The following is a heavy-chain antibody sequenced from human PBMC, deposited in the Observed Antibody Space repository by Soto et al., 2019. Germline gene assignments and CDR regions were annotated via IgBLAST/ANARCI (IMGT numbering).Heavy chain of an antibody. V-gene: IGHV1-2*04. D-gene: IGHD1-7*01. CDR2: INPNSGGT. CDR1: GYTFTGYY. Sequence: GASVKVSCKASGYTFTGYYMHWVRQAPGQGLEWMGWINPNSGGTNYAQKFQGWVTMTRDTSISTAYMELSRLISDDTAVYYFSRDPGTVEYNWNYNYFDYWGQGALVTVSS. CDR3: SRDPGTVEYNWNYNYFDY. J-gene: IGHJ4*02.